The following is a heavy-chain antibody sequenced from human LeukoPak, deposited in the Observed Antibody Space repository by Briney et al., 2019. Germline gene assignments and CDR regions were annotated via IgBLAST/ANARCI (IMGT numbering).Heavy chain of an antibody. CDR2: IYSGGST. CDR3: ARDKGTSYLSSFDY. J-gene: IGHJ4*02. D-gene: IGHD6-6*01. CDR1: GFTVSSNY. V-gene: IGHV3-53*05. Sequence: WGVLRLSCAASGFTVSSNYMSWVRQAPGKGLEWVSVIYSGGSTYYADSVKGRFTISRGNSKNTLYLQMNSLRAADTAVYYCARDKGTSYLSSFDYWGQGTLVTVSS.